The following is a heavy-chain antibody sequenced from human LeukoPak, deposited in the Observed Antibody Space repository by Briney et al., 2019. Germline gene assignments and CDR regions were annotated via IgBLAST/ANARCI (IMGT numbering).Heavy chain of an antibody. CDR1: GFTFSSYA. J-gene: IGHJ4*02. CDR2: ASGSGGST. CDR3: AKPRAVGVNAFFDY. Sequence: GGSLRLSCAASGFTFSSYAMRWVRQAPGKGLEWVSSASGSGGSTYYADSVKGRFTISRDNSKNTLYLQMNSLRAEDTAVYYCAKPRAVGVNAFFDYWGQGTLVTVSS. V-gene: IGHV3-23*01.